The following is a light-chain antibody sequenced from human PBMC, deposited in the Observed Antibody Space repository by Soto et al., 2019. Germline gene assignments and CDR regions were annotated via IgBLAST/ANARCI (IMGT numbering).Light chain of an antibody. V-gene: IGKV3-11*01. CDR1: QSVSTY. CDR2: EAS. J-gene: IGKJ1*01. CDR3: QQYNSLWT. Sequence: EVVLTQSPATMSLYPGEGATLSCRASQSVSTYLAWYQQKPGQAPRLLIFEASKRATGIPDRISGSGSGTEFTLTISSLQPDDFATYYCQQYNSLWTFGQGTKVDIK.